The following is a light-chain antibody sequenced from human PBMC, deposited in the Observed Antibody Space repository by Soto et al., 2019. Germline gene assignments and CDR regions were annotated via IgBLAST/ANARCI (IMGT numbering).Light chain of an antibody. CDR2: EDN. CDR3: QSYHSGNVV. V-gene: IGLV6-57*04. J-gene: IGLJ2*01. Sequence: NFMLTQLHSVSESPGKTVTISCTRSSGSIASNYVQWYQQRPGSAPTPVIYEDNERPPGVPDRFSGSIDSSSNSASLTISGLKTDDEADYYCQSYHSGNVVFGGGTKVTVL. CDR1: SGSIASNY.